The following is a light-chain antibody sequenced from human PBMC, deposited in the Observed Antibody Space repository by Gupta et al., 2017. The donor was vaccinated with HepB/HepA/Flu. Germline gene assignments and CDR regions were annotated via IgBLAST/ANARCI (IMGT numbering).Light chain of an antibody. V-gene: IGKV3-20*01. J-gene: IGKJ2*02. CDR1: QSVSSSY. CDR2: AAS. Sequence: EIVLTQSPGTLSLSPGERATLSCRASQSVSSSYLAWYQQKPGQAPRLLIYAASTRATGIPDRFSGSGSGTDFTLTISRLEPEDFAMYYCQHFGSTPPCTFGQGTYLEIK. CDR3: QHFGSTPPCT.